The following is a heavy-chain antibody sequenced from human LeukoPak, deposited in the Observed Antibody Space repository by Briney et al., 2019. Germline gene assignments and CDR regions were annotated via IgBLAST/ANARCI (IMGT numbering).Heavy chain of an antibody. CDR1: GASVGSAGYY. V-gene: IGHV4-61*08. D-gene: IGHD1-26*01. Sequence: TSETLSLTCTVSGASVGSAGYYWSWTRQPPGGGLEWIGYIYYISNTNYNPSLRSRVTMSVDPSKNQFSLKLNSVTAADTAVYYCARTQSQSGSYRYYFGYWGQGTLVTVSS. J-gene: IGHJ4*02. CDR2: IYYISNT. CDR3: ARTQSQSGSYRYYFGY.